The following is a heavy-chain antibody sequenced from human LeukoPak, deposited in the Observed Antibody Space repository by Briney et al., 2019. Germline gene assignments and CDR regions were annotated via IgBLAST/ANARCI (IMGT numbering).Heavy chain of an antibody. J-gene: IGHJ4*02. V-gene: IGHV3-23*01. CDR1: GFTFSNYA. Sequence: GGSLRLSCAASGFTFSNYAMTWVRQAPGMGLGLEWVSTITDSGGSTYYADSVKGRFTISRDNSKNTLFLQMNSLRPEDTAVYYCARDTAYSSDWAPCGFWGQGILVTVSS. CDR3: ARDTAYSSDWAPCGF. CDR2: ITDSGGST. D-gene: IGHD6-19*01.